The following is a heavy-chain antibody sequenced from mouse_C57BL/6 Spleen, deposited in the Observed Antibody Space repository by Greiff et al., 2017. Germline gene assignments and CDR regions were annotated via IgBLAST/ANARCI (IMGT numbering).Heavy chain of an antibody. Sequence: EVQLVESGPELVKPGDSVKISCKASGYSFTGYFMNWVMQSHGKSLEWIGRINPYNGDTSYNQKFKGQATLTVDETSSTAHMELRSLTSEDSAVYYCARGSLLRYPDWYFDVWGTGTTVTVSS. CDR3: ARGSLLRYPDWYFDV. CDR1: GYSFTGYF. D-gene: IGHD1-1*01. J-gene: IGHJ1*03. CDR2: INPYNGDT. V-gene: IGHV1-20*01.